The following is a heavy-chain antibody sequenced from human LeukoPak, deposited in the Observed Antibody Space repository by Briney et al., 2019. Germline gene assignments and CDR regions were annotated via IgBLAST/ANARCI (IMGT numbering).Heavy chain of an antibody. CDR3: ARSSTPYYYYGMDV. V-gene: IGHV4-4*07. Sequence: SETLSLTCTVSGGSISSYYWSWIRQPAGKGLEWIGRIYTSGSTNYNPSLKGRVTMSVDTSKNQFSLKLSSVTAADTAVHYCARSSTPYYYYGMDVWGQGTTVTVSS. CDR1: GGSISSYY. J-gene: IGHJ6*02. D-gene: IGHD2/OR15-2a*01. CDR2: IYTSGST.